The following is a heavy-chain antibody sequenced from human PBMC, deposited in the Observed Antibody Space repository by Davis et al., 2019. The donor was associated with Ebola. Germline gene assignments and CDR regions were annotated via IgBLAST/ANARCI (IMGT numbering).Heavy chain of an antibody. J-gene: IGHJ4*02. V-gene: IGHV3-48*02. CDR3: ASDGSGWTSSGI. Sequence: PGRSLRLSCAASGFTFSSYSMNWVRQAPGKGLEWVSYISSSSSTIYYADSVKGRFIISRDNAKNSLYLQMNSLRDEDTAVYYCASDGSGWTSSGIWGQGTLVTVSS. CDR2: ISSSSSTI. CDR1: GFTFSSYS. D-gene: IGHD6-19*01.